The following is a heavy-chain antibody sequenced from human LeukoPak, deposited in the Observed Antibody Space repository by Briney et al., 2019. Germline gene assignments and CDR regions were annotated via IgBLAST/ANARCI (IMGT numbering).Heavy chain of an antibody. V-gene: IGHV1-46*01. CDR1: GYTFTSYY. Sequence: ASVKVSCKASGYTFTSYYMHWVRQAPGQGLEWMGIINPSGGSTSYAQKFQGRVTMTRDTSTSTVYMELSSLRSDDTAVYYCATFYGDYDQYVYWGQGTLVTVSS. J-gene: IGHJ4*02. CDR3: ATFYGDYDQYVY. D-gene: IGHD4-17*01. CDR2: INPSGGST.